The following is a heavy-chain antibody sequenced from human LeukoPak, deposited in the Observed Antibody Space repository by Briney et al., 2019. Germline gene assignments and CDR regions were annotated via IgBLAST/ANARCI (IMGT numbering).Heavy chain of an antibody. D-gene: IGHD1-26*01. CDR2: IYYSGNS. CDR1: GGSISSSSYY. J-gene: IGHJ3*02. V-gene: IGHV4-39*01. CDR3: ARRIVGAGPAFDI. Sequence: SETLSLTCSVSGGSISSSSYYWGWIRQPPGKGLEWIGTIYYSGNSYYNPSLKSRVTISVDTSKNQFSLKLSSVTAADTAVYYCARRIVGAGPAFDIWGQGTMVTVSS.